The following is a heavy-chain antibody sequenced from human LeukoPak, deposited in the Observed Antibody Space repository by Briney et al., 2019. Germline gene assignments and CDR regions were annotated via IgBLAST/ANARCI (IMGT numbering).Heavy chain of an antibody. V-gene: IGHV4-38-2*02. CDR2: MYHSGTT. Sequence: SETLSLTCSVSGYSVSSGYYWGWIRQSPGKGLEWIGSMYHSGTTYYNPSLKSRVTLSVDTSKNQFSLKLSTVTAADTAVYYCAGQYTGYDAFDYWGQGTLVTVSS. J-gene: IGHJ4*02. CDR1: GYSVSSGYY. CDR3: AGQYTGYDAFDY. D-gene: IGHD5-12*01.